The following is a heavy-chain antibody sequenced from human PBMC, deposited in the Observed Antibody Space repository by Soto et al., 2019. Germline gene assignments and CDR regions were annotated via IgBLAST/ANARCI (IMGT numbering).Heavy chain of an antibody. Sequence: PGGSLRLSCAASGFTFGDYDMHWVRQAPGKGLEYVSGISNNGAHTDYAKSVKGRFTISRDNSENTLYLQMGSLRAEDMALYYCARRGYGSRWPNVYMDVWGKGTTVTVSS. D-gene: IGHD6-13*01. CDR2: ISNNGAHT. V-gene: IGHV3-64*01. CDR3: ARRGYGSRWPNVYMDV. J-gene: IGHJ6*03. CDR1: GFTFGDYD.